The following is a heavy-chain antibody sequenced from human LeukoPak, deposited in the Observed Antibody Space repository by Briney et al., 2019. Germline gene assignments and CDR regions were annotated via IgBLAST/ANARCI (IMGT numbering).Heavy chain of an antibody. CDR1: GFTFTSSA. J-gene: IGHJ6*02. V-gene: IGHV1-58*02. CDR3: AAALVVEGYYYGMDV. Sequence: GASVKVSCKASGFTFTSSAMQWVRQARGQRLEWIGWIVVGSGNTNYAQKFQERVTITRDMSTSTAYMELSSLRSEDTAVYYCAAALVVEGYYYGMDVWGQGTTVTVSS. D-gene: IGHD2-15*01. CDR2: IVVGSGNT.